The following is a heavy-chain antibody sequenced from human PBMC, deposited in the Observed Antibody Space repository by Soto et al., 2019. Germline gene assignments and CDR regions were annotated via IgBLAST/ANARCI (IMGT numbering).Heavy chain of an antibody. Sequence: QVQLVQSGAEVKKPGASVKVSCKASGYTFTSYDINWVRQATGQGLEWMGWMNPNSGNTGYAQKFQGRVTMTRNTSISTAYMELSSLRSEDTAVYYCARGMDIVVVPAAIKSYYYYGMDVWGQGTTVTVSS. CDR3: ARGMDIVVVPAAIKSYYYYGMDV. D-gene: IGHD2-2*02. CDR1: GYTFTSYD. CDR2: MNPNSGNT. J-gene: IGHJ6*02. V-gene: IGHV1-8*01.